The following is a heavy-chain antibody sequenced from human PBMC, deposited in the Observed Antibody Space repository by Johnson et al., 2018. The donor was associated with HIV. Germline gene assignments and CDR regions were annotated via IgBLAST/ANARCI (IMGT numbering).Heavy chain of an antibody. D-gene: IGHD5-24*01. CDR1: GFGFSRYV. J-gene: IGHJ3*02. V-gene: IGHV3-30-3*01. CDR2: ISYDGSNK. Sequence: QMLLVESGGGVVQPGRSLRASCAASGFGFSRYVMHWVRQAPGKGLEWVAVISYDGSNKYYADSVKGRFTISRDNSKNTLYLQMNSLRAEDTAVYYCARGPSGRWLQTDAFDIWGQGTMVTVSS. CDR3: ARGPSGRWLQTDAFDI.